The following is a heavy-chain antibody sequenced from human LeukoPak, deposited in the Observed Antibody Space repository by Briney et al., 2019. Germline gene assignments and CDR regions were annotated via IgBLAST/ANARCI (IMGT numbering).Heavy chain of an antibody. CDR3: ARDTVSMALGTSYYYYYMDV. V-gene: IGHV3-7*01. J-gene: IGHJ6*03. Sequence: GGSLRLSCAASGFTFRSFWMTWVRQAPGKGLEWVANIKRDGSEKYYADSLRGRFTISRDSAENSVYLQMNSLRAEDTAVYYCARDTVSMALGTSYYYYYMDVWGKGTTVTVSS. CDR1: GFTFRSFW. CDR2: IKRDGSEK. D-gene: IGHD2/OR15-2a*01.